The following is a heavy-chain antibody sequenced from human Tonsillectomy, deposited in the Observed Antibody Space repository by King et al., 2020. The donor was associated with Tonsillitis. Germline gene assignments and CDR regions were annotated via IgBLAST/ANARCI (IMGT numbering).Heavy chain of an antibody. V-gene: IGHV4-30-4*01. Sequence: QLQESGPGLVKPSQTLSLTCTVSGGSISSGDYYWSWIRQPPGKGLEWIGYIYYSGSTYYNPSLKSRVTISVDTSKNQFSLKLSSVTAADTAVYYFAARSDNYYDSSGFDYWGQGTLVTVSS. D-gene: IGHD3-22*01. CDR2: IYYSGST. J-gene: IGHJ4*02. CDR3: AARSDNYYDSSGFDY. CDR1: GGSISSGDYY.